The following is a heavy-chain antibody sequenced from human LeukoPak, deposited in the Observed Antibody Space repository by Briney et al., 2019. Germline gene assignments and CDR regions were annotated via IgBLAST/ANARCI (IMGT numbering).Heavy chain of an antibody. D-gene: IGHD3-10*01. CDR1: GYTFTSYD. V-gene: IGHV1-8*01. CDR2: MNPNSGNT. J-gene: IGHJ4*02. CDR3: ATITMVRGVIHDY. Sequence: EASVKVSCKASGYTFTSYDINWVRQATGQGLEWMGWMNPNSGNTGYAQKFQGRVTMTRNTSISTAYMELSSLRSEDTAVYYCATITMVRGVIHDYWGQGTLVTVSS.